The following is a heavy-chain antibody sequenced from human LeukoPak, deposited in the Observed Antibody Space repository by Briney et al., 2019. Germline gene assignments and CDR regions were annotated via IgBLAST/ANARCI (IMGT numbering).Heavy chain of an antibody. CDR2: INTNTGNP. J-gene: IGHJ5*02. CDR1: GYTFTSYA. Sequence: ASVKVSCKASGYTFTSYAMNWVRQAPGQGLEWMGWINTNTGNPTYAQGFTGRFVFSLDTSVSTAYLQISSLKAEDTAVYYCARGPSDIVVVVAAENWFDPWGQGTLVTVSS. D-gene: IGHD2-15*01. CDR3: ARGPSDIVVVVAAENWFDP. V-gene: IGHV7-4-1*02.